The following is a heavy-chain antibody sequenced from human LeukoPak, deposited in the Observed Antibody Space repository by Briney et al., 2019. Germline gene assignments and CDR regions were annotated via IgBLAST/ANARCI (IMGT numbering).Heavy chain of an antibody. V-gene: IGHV1-24*01. CDR3: ATAGPSGPLGYFDY. J-gene: IGHJ4*02. CDR1: GYTLTELS. Sequence: ASVKVSCKVSGYTLTELSMHWVRQAPGKGLEWMGGFDPEDGETIYAQKFQGRVTMTEDTSTDTAYMELSSLRSEDTAVYCCATAGPSGPLGYFDYWGQGTLVTVSS. CDR2: FDPEDGET. D-gene: IGHD6-19*01.